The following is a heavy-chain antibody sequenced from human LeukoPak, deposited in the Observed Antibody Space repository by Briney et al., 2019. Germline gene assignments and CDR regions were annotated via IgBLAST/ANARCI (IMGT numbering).Heavy chain of an antibody. V-gene: IGHV4-59*08. D-gene: IGHD2-8*02. CDR1: GGSISSDY. CDR2: ISDIGSI. J-gene: IGHJ4*02. Sequence: SETLSLTCTVSGGSISSDYWSWIRQPPGKGLEWIAYISDIGSINYNPSLKSRVTISLDTSKNQFSLKLSSVTAADTAVYYCAGHHPRNTVDFWGQGTLVTVSS. CDR3: AGHHPRNTVDF.